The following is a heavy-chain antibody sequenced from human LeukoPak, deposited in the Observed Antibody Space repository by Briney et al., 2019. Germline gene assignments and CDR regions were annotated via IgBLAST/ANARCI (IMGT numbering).Heavy chain of an antibody. CDR2: ISYSGST. V-gene: IGHV4-59*01. J-gene: IGHJ4*02. CDR1: GGSISSYY. Sequence: PSETLSLTCTVSGGSISSYYWSWIRQPPGKGLEWIGYISYSGSTNYNPSLKSRVTISVDTSKNQFSLKLSSVTAADTAVYYCAADYGSGSPVDYWGQGTLVTVSS. D-gene: IGHD3-10*01. CDR3: AADYGSGSPVDY.